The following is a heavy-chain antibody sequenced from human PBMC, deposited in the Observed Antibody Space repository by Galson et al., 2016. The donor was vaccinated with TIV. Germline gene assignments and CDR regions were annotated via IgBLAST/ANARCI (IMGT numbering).Heavy chain of an antibody. CDR2: IIPLFGTV. V-gene: IGHV1-69*05. CDR3: ARVPQIYDYYMDG. CDR1: GDIFRSYG. Sequence: SVKVSCKASGDIFRSYGISWVRQAPGQGLEWMGAIIPLFGTVKYEQTFQGRLTITTDESTGTVYMELSSLTSEDTAIYYCARVPQIYDYYMDGWGKGTTVTVSS. J-gene: IGHJ6*03.